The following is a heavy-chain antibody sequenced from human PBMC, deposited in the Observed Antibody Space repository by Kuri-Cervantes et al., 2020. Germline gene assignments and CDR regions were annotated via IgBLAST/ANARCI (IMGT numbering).Heavy chain of an antibody. CDR3: ARAVHQLLIDY. Sequence: GESLKISCAASGFTVSSNYMSWVRQAPGKGLEWVSVIYSGGSTYYADSVKGRFTISRDNSKNTLYLQMNSLSDEDTAVYYCARAVHQLLIDYWGQGTLVTVSS. V-gene: IGHV3-53*01. J-gene: IGHJ4*02. CDR1: GFTVSSNY. D-gene: IGHD2-2*01. CDR2: IYSGGST.